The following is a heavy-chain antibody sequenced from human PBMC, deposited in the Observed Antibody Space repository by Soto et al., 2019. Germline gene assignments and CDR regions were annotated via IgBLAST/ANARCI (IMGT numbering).Heavy chain of an antibody. CDR3: ARDPHHHSSTHGWYFDL. CDR2: ISSSSSYI. J-gene: IGHJ2*01. CDR1: GFTFSSYS. V-gene: IGHV3-21*01. Sequence: EVQLVESGGGLVKPGGSLRLSCAASGFTFSSYSMNWVRQAPGKGLEWVSSISSSSSYIYYADSVKGRFTISRDNAKNSLYLQMNSLRAEDTAVYYCARDPHHHSSTHGWYFDLWGRGTLVTVSS. D-gene: IGHD2-2*01.